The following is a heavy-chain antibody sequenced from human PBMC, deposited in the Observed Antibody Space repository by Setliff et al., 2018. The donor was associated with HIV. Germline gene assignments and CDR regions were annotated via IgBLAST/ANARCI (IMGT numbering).Heavy chain of an antibody. CDR3: ARDARYTSGWFAAEDPIFYFDN. D-gene: IGHD2-15*01. Sequence: KTSETLSLTCTVSGGSISSSNYYWGWIRQPPGKGLEWIGSIYYSGSTYYNPSLKSRVTISVDTSKNQFSLKLSSVTAADTAVYYCARDARYTSGWFAAEDPIFYFDNWGQGTRVTVSS. V-gene: IGHV4-39*07. J-gene: IGHJ4*02. CDR2: IYYSGST. CDR1: GGSISSSNYY.